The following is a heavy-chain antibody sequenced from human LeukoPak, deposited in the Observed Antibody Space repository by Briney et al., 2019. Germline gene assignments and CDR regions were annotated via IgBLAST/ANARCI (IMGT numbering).Heavy chain of an antibody. CDR1: GFTFSSYS. CDR2: IISSSSNI. D-gene: IGHD3-16*01. V-gene: IGHV3-21*01. CDR3: ARWGSWQVSDY. Sequence: RGSLRLSCAASGFTFSSYSMNWVRQAPGKGLEWVSSIISSSSNIYYADSVKGRFTISRDNAKNSLYLQMNSLGAEDTAVYYCARWGSWQVSDYWGQGTLVTVSS. J-gene: IGHJ4*02.